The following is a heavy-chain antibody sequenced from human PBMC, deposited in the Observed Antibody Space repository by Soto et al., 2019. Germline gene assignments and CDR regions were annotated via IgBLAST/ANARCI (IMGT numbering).Heavy chain of an antibody. J-gene: IGHJ5*02. D-gene: IGHD6-19*01. CDR3: AIQNSGSCDPLDH. V-gene: IGHV3-23*01. Sequence: GSLRLSCAASGFTFNTYAVTWVRQAPGKGLEWVSITRGSGGATDYADSVEGRFAISRDNSKNTLYLQMNSLRAEDTAVYFCAIQNSGSCDPLDHWGQGSLVTGSS. CDR2: TRGSGGAT. CDR1: GFTFNTYA.